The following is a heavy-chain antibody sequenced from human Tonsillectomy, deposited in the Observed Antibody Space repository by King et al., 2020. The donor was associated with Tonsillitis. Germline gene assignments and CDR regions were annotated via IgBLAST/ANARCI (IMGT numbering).Heavy chain of an antibody. Sequence: QLVQSGGGLVQPGGSLRLSCAASGFTVSNNYMSWVRQAPGKGLEWVSVIYRGGSTYYADSVKGRFTISRDNSKNTLYLQMNSLRAEDTAVYYCARDRYYDSSGYLQADYWGQGTLVTVSS. D-gene: IGHD3-22*01. CDR1: GFTVSNNY. CDR3: ARDRYYDSSGYLQADY. CDR2: IYRGGST. J-gene: IGHJ4*02. V-gene: IGHV3-66*01.